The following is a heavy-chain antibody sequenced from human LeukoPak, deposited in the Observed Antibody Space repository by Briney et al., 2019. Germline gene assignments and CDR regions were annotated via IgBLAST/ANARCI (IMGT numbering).Heavy chain of an antibody. CDR2: VSNGYTI. Sequence: GGSLRLSCAASGFTFSSYSMNWVRQAPGKGLEWISFVSNGYTIHYADSVKGRFTISRDNAKNSVHLQMNSLRTEDTAVYYCARGGFGNYDYVWGSYRYDDYWGQGTLVTVSS. CDR1: GFTFSSYS. CDR3: ARGGFGNYDYVWGSYRYDDY. J-gene: IGHJ4*02. D-gene: IGHD3-16*02. V-gene: IGHV3-48*01.